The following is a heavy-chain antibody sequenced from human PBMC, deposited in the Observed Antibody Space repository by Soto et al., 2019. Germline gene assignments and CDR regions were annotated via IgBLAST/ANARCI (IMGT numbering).Heavy chain of an antibody. Sequence: QVQLIQSGAQVKTPGSSVKVSCEPSGGNFASYTIAGVRRAPGQGLEWMGKINPVFGTANYTHKVQGRLTITADPRTGTYHIELHDRRLDDTAVYYCAREPLSVVADGLVPWGQGTLVTVSS. J-gene: IGHJ5*02. V-gene: IGHV1-69*08. CDR3: AREPLSVVADGLVP. D-gene: IGHD2-2*01. CDR1: GGNFASYT. CDR2: INPVFGTA.